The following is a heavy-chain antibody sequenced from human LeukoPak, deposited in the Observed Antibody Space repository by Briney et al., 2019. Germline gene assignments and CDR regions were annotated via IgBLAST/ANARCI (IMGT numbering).Heavy chain of an antibody. CDR1: GYTFTSYD. CDR3: ARSSIIAAAGPYYFDY. J-gene: IGHJ4*02. Sequence: ASVKVSCKASGYTFTSYDINWVRQATGQGLEWMGWMNPNSGNTGYAQKFQGRVTMTRNTSISTAYMELRSLRSDDTAVYYCARSSIIAAAGPYYFDYWGQGTLVTVSS. V-gene: IGHV1-8*01. D-gene: IGHD6-13*01. CDR2: MNPNSGNT.